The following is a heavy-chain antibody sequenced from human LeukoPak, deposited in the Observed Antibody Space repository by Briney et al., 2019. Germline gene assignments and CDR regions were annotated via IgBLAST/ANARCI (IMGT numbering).Heavy chain of an antibody. J-gene: IGHJ4*02. CDR3: ARGTLDFWSGSADY. CDR1: GYMFNNYW. V-gene: IGHV5-51*01. Sequence: GASLKISCQGSGYMFNNYWIGWVRQMPGKGLEWMGIIYPGDSETRYSPSFQGQVTISADKSISTAYLQWSSLKASDTAMYYCARGTLDFWSGSADYWGQGTLVTVSS. D-gene: IGHD3-3*01. CDR2: IYPGDSET.